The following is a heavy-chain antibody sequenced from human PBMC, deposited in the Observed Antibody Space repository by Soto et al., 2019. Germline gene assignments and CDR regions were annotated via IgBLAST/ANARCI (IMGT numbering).Heavy chain of an antibody. V-gene: IGHV1-2*02. D-gene: IGHD3-3*01. J-gene: IGHJ3*02. CDR3: ARGPSSGAFDI. CDR2: INPNTGDT. Sequence: QVQLVQSGAEVKNPGAAVKVSCKASGYTFTAYWLHWLRQAPGQGLEWMAWINPNTGDTGYAQKFQGRVTMTRDTSISTAYMELRRLRPEDTDIYYCARGPSSGAFDIWGQGTMVTVSS. CDR1: GYTFTAYW.